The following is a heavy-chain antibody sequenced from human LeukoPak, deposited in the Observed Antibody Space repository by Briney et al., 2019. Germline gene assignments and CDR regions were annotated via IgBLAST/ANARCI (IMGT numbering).Heavy chain of an antibody. Sequence: PSETLSPTCTVPGGSMRNSYWSWIRQPAGKGLEWVGRIFTTGSTNYNPSLKSRVTMSIDTSKNQFSLKMTSVTAADTAVYYCARDGVPLTNLVARPFHPWGQGTLVTVSS. CDR2: IFTTGST. CDR3: ARDGVPLTNLVARPFHP. J-gene: IGHJ1*01. V-gene: IGHV4-4*07. CDR1: GGSMRNSY. D-gene: IGHD1-14*01.